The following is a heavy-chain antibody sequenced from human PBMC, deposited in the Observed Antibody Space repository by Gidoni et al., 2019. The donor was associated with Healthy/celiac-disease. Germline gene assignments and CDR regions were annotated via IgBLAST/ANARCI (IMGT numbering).Heavy chain of an antibody. D-gene: IGHD6-19*01. V-gene: IGHV1-69*04. CDR3: ARISSGWRYYYYYYGMDV. CDR1: GGTFSSYA. J-gene: IGHJ6*02. Sequence: QVQLVQSGAEVKKPGSSVKVSCKASGGTFSSYAISWVRQAPGQGLEWMGRIIPILGIANYAQKFQGRVTITADKSTSTAYMELSSLRSEDTAVYYCARISSGWRYYYYYYGMDVWGQGTTVTVSS. CDR2: IIPILGIA.